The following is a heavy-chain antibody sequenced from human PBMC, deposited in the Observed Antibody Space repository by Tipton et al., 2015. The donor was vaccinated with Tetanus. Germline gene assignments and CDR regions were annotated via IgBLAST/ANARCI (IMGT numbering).Heavy chain of an antibody. J-gene: IGHJ4*02. V-gene: IGHV4-31*03. CDR1: GASISSGGYY. CDR2: IYFSGST. D-gene: IGHD1-26*01. CDR3: ARDQARGARGWNYFDY. Sequence: TLSLTCTVSGASISSGGYYWTWIRQHPGKGLEWIGDIYFSGSTYYNPSLRSRVTISVDTSKNEFSLKLNSVTDADTAVYYCARDQARGARGWNYFDYWGQGTLVTVSS.